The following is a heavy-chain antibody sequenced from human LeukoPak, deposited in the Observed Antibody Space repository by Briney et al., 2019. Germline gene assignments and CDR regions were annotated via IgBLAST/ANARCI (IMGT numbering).Heavy chain of an antibody. D-gene: IGHD6-19*01. CDR2: ISSSAGTT. J-gene: IGHJ4*02. CDR1: GFTFSSYE. Sequence: PGGSLRLSCAASGFTFSSYEMNWVRQAPGKGLEWVSYISSSAGTTYYADSVKGRFTISRDNAKNSLYLQMNSLRAEDTAVYYCAKGKDSVAGATNDYWGQGTLVTVSS. CDR3: AKGKDSVAGATNDY. V-gene: IGHV3-48*03.